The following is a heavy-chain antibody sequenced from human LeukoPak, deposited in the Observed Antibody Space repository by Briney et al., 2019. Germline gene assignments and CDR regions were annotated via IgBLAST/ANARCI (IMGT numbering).Heavy chain of an antibody. D-gene: IGHD5-12*01. V-gene: IGHV4-4*07. Sequence: SETLSLTCTVSGGSISSYYWSWIRQPAGKGLEWVGRIYTSGSTNSNPSLKSRVTMSVDTSKNQFSLKLSSVTAADTAVYYCARVQYSGYDYYFDYWGQGTLVTVSS. CDR2: IYTSGST. CDR1: GGSISSYY. CDR3: ARVQYSGYDYYFDY. J-gene: IGHJ4*02.